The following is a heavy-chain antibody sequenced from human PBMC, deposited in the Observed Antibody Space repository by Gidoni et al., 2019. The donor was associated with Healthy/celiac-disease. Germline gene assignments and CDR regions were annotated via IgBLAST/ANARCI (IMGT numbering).Heavy chain of an antibody. CDR3: VKGQIILTGYYNVIPSSYFDY. J-gene: IGHJ4*02. CDR2: ISSNGGST. V-gene: IGHV3-64D*06. CDR1: GFTFSSYA. D-gene: IGHD3-9*01. Sequence: EVQLVESGGGLVQPGGSLRLSCSASGFTFSSYAMHWFRQAPGKGLEYVSAISSNGGSTYYADSVKGRFTISRDNSKNTLYLQMSSLRAEDTAVYYCVKGQIILTGYYNVIPSSYFDYWGQGTLVTVSS.